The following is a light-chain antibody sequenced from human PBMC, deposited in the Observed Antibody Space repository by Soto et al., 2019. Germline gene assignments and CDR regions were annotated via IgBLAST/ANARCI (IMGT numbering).Light chain of an antibody. V-gene: IGKV3-11*01. Sequence: EIVLTQSPATLSLSPVERATLSCRASQSVSSYLAWYQQKPGQVPRLLIYDTSNRATGIPARFSGSGSGTDFTLTISSLEPEDFAVYYCQQRSNWPLTFGGGTKVDI. CDR1: QSVSSY. J-gene: IGKJ4*01. CDR3: QQRSNWPLT. CDR2: DTS.